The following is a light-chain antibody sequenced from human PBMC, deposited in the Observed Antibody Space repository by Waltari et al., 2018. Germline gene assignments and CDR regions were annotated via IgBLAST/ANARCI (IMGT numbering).Light chain of an antibody. CDR3: QHYDNWLYS. V-gene: IGKV3-15*01. CDR2: GAS. J-gene: IGKJ2*03. Sequence: IVMTPSPATLSVSPGERAIIFCRASQSVSSHLAWYQQKPGQAPRLLLFGASTRATGTPARFRGSGSGTEFTLTISSLQSEDFAVYYCQHYDNWLYSFGQGTKVEIK. CDR1: QSVSSH.